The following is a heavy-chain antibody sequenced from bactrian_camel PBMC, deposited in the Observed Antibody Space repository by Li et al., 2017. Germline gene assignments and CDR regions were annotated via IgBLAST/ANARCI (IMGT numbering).Heavy chain of an antibody. CDR1: GYTYSSNC. Sequence: VQLVESGGGSVQAGGSLKLSCVASGYTYSSNCLGWFRQAPGKEREEVAIFRGTIVYADAVKGRFTMSQGDTKNTLYLEMNNLQPEDTAIYYCGAREGDKYGLGTCPEEFRYQGQGTQVTVS. V-gene: IGHV3-3*01. D-gene: IGHD5*01. J-gene: IGHJ4*01. CDR2: FRGTI.